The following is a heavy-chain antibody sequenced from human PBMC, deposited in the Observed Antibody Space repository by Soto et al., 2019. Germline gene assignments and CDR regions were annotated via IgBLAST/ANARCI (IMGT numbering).Heavy chain of an antibody. CDR1: GFTVSSNY. J-gene: IGHJ4*02. D-gene: IGHD6-13*01. CDR3: ARVTSSSWYFDY. CDR2: IYSGGSK. V-gene: IGHV3-53*04. Sequence: GGSLRLSCAASGFTVSSNYMSWVRQAPGKGLEWVSVIYSGGSKYYADSVKGRCTISRHNYKHTLYLQMNSLIAEDTAVYYCARVTSSSWYFDYWGQGTLVTVSS.